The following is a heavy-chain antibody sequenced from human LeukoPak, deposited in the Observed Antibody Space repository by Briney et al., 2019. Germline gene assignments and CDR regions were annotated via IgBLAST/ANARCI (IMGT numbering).Heavy chain of an antibody. CDR2: ITGNGGNT. CDR3: ARDRSGSYPNWFDP. D-gene: IGHD3-10*01. V-gene: IGHV3-23*01. J-gene: IGHJ5*02. Sequence: GGSLRLSCAAPGFTFSSYGMSWVRQAPGKGLEWVSAITGNGGNTFYADSVKGRFTISRDNSKNTMYLQMNSLRAEDTALYYCARDRSGSYPNWFDPWGQGTLVTVSS. CDR1: GFTFSSYG.